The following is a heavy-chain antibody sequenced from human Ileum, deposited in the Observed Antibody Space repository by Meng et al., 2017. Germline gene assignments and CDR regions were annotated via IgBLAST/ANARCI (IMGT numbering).Heavy chain of an antibody. D-gene: IGHD1-26*01. CDR2: IYHSGST. Sequence: SETLSLTCTVSGYSISSGYYWGWIRQPPGKGLEWIGSIYHSGSTYYNPSLKSRVTISVDTSKNQFSLKLSSVTAADTAVYYCARDPLSGSYFPDYWGQGTLVTCYS. V-gene: IGHV4-38-2*02. CDR3: ARDPLSGSYFPDY. CDR1: GYSISSGYY. J-gene: IGHJ4*02.